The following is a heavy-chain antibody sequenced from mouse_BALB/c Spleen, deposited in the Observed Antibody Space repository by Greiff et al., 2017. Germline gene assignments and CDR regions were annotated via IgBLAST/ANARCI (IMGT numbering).Heavy chain of an antibody. J-gene: IGHJ3*01. D-gene: IGHD2-14*01. V-gene: IGHV4-1*02. Sequence: EVKVEESGGGLVQPGGSLTLSCAASGFDFSRYWMSWVRQAPGKGLEWIGEINPDSSTINYTPSLKDKFIISRDNAKNTLYLQMSKVRSEDTALYYCARPDYRYDDGAWFAYWGQGTLVTVSA. CDR2: INPDSSTI. CDR3: ARPDYRYDDGAWFAY. CDR1: GFDFSRYW.